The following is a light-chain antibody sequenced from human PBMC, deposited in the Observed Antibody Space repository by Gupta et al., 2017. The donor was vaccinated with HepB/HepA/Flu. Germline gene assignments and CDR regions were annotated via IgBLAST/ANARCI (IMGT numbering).Light chain of an antibody. CDR3: QQSYSNPQT. Sequence: DDQMTQSPFFLSASVGDRVTITCRASQHIKNFLNWYQQRPGKAPKLLIYAASSLQSGVPSRFSGSGSGTEFTLTISSLQFEDFATYFCQQSYSNPQTFGQGTRVEIK. CDR1: QHIKNF. V-gene: IGKV1-39*01. J-gene: IGKJ1*01. CDR2: AAS.